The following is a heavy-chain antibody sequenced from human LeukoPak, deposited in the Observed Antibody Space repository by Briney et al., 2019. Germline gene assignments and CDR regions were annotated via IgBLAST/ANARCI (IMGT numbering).Heavy chain of an antibody. CDR1: GGSISRSTYY. J-gene: IGHJ4*02. D-gene: IGHD1-26*01. Sequence: SETLSLTCTVSGGSISRSTYYWGWIRQPPGKGLEWIGSIFYSGNTYYNPSLKSRLAISVDTSKNQFSPKLNSMTAADTAVYYCGRHLSGSYPPGGFDYWGQGALVTVSS. V-gene: IGHV4-39*01. CDR3: GRHLSGSYPPGGFDY. CDR2: IFYSGNT.